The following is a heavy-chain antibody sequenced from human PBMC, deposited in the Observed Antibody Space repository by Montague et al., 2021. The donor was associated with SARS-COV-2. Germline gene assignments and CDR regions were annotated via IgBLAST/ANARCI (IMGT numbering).Heavy chain of an antibody. CDR1: GDSVSSNSVS. CDR3: TRAVWGVQDY. CDR2: TYYRSKWSN. J-gene: IGHJ4*02. V-gene: IGHV6-1*01. D-gene: IGHD3-10*01. Sequence: CAISGDSVSSNSVSWNWIRQSPSRGLEWLGRTYYRSKWSNEYALSVKSRITITPDTSKNQLSLQLTSVTPEDTAVYYYTRAVWGVQDYWGQGSLVTASS.